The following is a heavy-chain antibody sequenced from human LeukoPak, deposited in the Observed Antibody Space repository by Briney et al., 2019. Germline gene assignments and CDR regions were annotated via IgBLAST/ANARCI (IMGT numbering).Heavy chain of an antibody. CDR3: ARDSGSLGYFYMDV. V-gene: IGHV4-59*01. D-gene: IGHD1-26*01. CDR1: GGFISPYY. CDR2: VYYSGST. J-gene: IGHJ6*03. Sequence: SETLSLTCTVSGGFISPYYWSWIRQSPGKRLEWIGNVYYSGSTIYNPSLKNRVTISVDTSKNQFSLNLTSVTAADTAVYYCARDSGSLGYFYMDVWGKGTTVTVSS.